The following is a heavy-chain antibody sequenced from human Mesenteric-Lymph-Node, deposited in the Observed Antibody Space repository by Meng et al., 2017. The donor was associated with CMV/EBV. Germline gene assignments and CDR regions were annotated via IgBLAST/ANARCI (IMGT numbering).Heavy chain of an antibody. CDR1: GGSISSSSYY. D-gene: IGHD3-22*01. V-gene: IGHV4-39*07. J-gene: IGHJ4*02. CDR3: ARDGDYYDSSGYNPFDY. CDR2: IYYSGST. Sequence: QLQLQESGPGLVKPSETLSLTCTVSGGSISSSSYYWGWIRQPPGKGLEWIGSIYYSGSTYYNPSLKSRVTISVDTSKSQFSLKLSSVTAADTAVYYCARDGDYYDSSGYNPFDYWGQGTLVTVSS.